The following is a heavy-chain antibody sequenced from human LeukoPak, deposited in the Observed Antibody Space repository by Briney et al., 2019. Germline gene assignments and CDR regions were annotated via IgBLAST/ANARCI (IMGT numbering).Heavy chain of an antibody. Sequence: SSETLSLTCTVSGGSISSYYWSWIRQPPGKGLEWIGYIYYSGSTNYNPSLKSRVTISVDTSKKQFSLKLSSVTAADTAVYYCARSVSYYYGMDVWGQGTTVTVPS. CDR1: GGSISSYY. D-gene: IGHD3-16*01. J-gene: IGHJ6*02. CDR2: IYYSGST. CDR3: ARSVSYYYGMDV. V-gene: IGHV4-59*01.